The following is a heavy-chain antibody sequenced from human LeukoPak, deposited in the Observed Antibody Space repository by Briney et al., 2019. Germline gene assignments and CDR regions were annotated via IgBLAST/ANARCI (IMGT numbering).Heavy chain of an antibody. CDR1: GYTFTGYY. J-gene: IGHJ4*02. CDR2: INPNSGGT. CDR3: ATPTVTTWYYFDY. Sequence: ASVKVSCKASGYTFTGYYMHWVRQAPGRGLEWMGWINPNSGGTNYAQKFQGRVTMTRDTSISTAYMELSRLRSDDTAVYYCATPTVTTWYYFDYWGQGTLVTVSS. V-gene: IGHV1-2*02. D-gene: IGHD4-17*01.